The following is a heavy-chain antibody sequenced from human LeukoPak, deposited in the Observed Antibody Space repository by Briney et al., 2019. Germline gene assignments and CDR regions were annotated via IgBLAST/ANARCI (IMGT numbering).Heavy chain of an antibody. CDR3: ARGEYVVRGAYGYFDL. D-gene: IGHD3-10*01. CDR1: GGTFSIYV. J-gene: IGHJ2*01. Sequence: SVKVSCKASGGTFSIYVISWVRQAPGQGLEWMGKIIPMFGIANCAQKFQGRVTITADKSTSTVYMELSSLRSEDTAVYYCARGEYVVRGAYGYFDLWGRGTLVTVSS. CDR2: IIPMFGIA. V-gene: IGHV1-69*04.